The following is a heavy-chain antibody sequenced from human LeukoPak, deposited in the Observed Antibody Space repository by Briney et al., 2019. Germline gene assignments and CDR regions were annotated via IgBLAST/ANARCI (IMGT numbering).Heavy chain of an antibody. Sequence: PGGSLRLSCAASGFTFSTYAMNWVRQAPGKGLEWVSGISGNGDNTYYTDSGKGRFTISRDNSKNTLYLQMNSLRAADTAVYYCSRGYTYGSAWGQETLVTVSS. CDR2: ISGNGDNT. CDR3: SRGYTYGSA. D-gene: IGHD5-18*01. V-gene: IGHV3-23*01. J-gene: IGHJ5*02. CDR1: GFTFSTYA.